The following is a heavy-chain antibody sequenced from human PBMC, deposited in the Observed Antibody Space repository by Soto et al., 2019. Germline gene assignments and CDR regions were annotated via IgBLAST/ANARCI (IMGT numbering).Heavy chain of an antibody. D-gene: IGHD2-2*01. Sequence: GSLRLSCAASGFTFSSYAMSWVRQAPGKGLEWVSAISGSGGSTYYADSVKGRFTISRDNSKNTLYLQMNSLRAEDTAVYYCASSGRYCSSTSCYATFDYWGQGTLVTVSS. CDR1: GFTFSSYA. V-gene: IGHV3-23*01. J-gene: IGHJ4*02. CDR3: ASSGRYCSSTSCYATFDY. CDR2: ISGSGGST.